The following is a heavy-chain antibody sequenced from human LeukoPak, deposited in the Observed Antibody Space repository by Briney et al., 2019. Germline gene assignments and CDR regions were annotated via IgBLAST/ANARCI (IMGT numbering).Heavy chain of an antibody. CDR3: ASSKYYYGSGSYYKGRWFDP. CDR1: GSIFSTYW. D-gene: IGHD3-10*01. J-gene: IGHJ5*02. CDR2: IYPGDSDT. Sequence: KTGESLQISCQGSGSIFSTYWIGGGRQLPGKGVEGMGIIYPGDSDTRYSPSFQGQVTISADRSISTAYLQWSSLKASDAAMYYCASSKYYYGSGSYYKGRWFDPWGQGTLVTVSS. V-gene: IGHV5-51*01.